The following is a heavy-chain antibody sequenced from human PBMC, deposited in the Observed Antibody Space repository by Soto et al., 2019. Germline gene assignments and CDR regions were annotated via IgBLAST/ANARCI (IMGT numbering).Heavy chain of an antibody. CDR2: IIPIFGTA. J-gene: IGHJ6*02. V-gene: IGHV1-69*06. CDR3: ARGVSQILTCYYPTGGDV. CDR1: GGTFSSYA. Sequence: QVQLVQSGAEVKKPGSSVKVSCKASGGTFSSYAISWVRQAPGQGLEWMGGIIPIFGTANYAQKFQGRVTITADKSTSTAYMELSSLRSEDTAVYYGARGVSQILTCYYPTGGDVWGQGTTVTVSS. D-gene: IGHD3-9*01.